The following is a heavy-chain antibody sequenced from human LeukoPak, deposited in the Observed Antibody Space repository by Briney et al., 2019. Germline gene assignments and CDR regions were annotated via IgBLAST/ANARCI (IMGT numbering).Heavy chain of an antibody. Sequence: PGGSLRLSCAASGFTVSSNYMSWVRQAPGKGLEWVSVIYSCGSTYYADSVKGRFTISRDNSKNTLYLQMNSLRAEDTAVYYCARGGRYFDWLEGIDVWGQGTTVTVSS. J-gene: IGHJ6*02. CDR2: IYSCGST. D-gene: IGHD3-9*01. V-gene: IGHV3-66*03. CDR3: ARGGRYFDWLEGIDV. CDR1: GFTVSSNY.